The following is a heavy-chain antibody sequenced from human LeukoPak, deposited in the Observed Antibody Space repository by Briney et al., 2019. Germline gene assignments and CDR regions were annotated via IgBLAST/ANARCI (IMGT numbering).Heavy chain of an antibody. D-gene: IGHD6-13*01. CDR2: IYYSGST. CDR1: GGSISSGDYY. CDR3: AREIAAAGSGWFDP. V-gene: IGHV4-30-4*01. J-gene: IGHJ5*02. Sequence: SQTLSLTCTVSGGSISSGDYYWSWIRQPLGKGLEWIGYIYYSGSTYYNPSLKSRVTISVDTSKNQFSLKLSSVTAADTAVYYCAREIAAAGSGWFDPWGQGTLVTVSS.